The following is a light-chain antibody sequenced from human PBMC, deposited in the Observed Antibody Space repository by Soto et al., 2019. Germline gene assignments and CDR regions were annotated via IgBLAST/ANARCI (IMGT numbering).Light chain of an antibody. CDR1: QTVGSN. V-gene: IGKV3-15*01. Sequence: EIVMTQSPATLSVSPVERVTLSCRASQTVGSNFAWYQQKPGQAPRLLIYGASTRATGIPARFSGSGSGTEFTLTISSLQSEDFAVYYCQQYNNWLGTFGQGTKVDIK. CDR2: GAS. J-gene: IGKJ1*01. CDR3: QQYNNWLGT.